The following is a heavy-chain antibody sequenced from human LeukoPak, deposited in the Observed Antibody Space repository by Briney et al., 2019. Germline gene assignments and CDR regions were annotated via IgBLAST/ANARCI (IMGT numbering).Heavy chain of an antibody. J-gene: IGHJ4*02. CDR3: ARARVATIPLDY. CDR2: IYYSGST. Sequence: SETLSLTCTVSGGSISSSSYYWGWIRQPPGRGLEWIGSIYYSGSTYYNPSLKSRVTISVDTSKNQFSLKLSSVTAADTAVYYCARARVATIPLDYWGQGTLVTVSS. V-gene: IGHV4-39*07. D-gene: IGHD5-12*01. CDR1: GGSISSSSYY.